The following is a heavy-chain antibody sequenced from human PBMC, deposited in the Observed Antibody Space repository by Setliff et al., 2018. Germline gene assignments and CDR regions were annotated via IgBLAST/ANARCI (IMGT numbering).Heavy chain of an antibody. CDR1: GGSFSGYY. J-gene: IGHJ4*02. CDR2: INHSGST. V-gene: IGHV4-34*01. D-gene: IGHD6-13*01. Sequence: SETLSLTCAVYGGSFSGYYWSWIRQPPGKGLVWIGEINHSGSTNYNPSLKSRVTISVDTSKNQFSLKLSSVTAADTAVYYCARRTRLEGIAAAGSGYYFDYWGQGTLVTVSS. CDR3: ARRTRLEGIAAAGSGYYFDY.